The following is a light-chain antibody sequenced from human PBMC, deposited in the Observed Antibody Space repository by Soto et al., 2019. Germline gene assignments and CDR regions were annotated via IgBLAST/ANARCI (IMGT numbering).Light chain of an antibody. Sequence: DIQMTQSPSTLSASVGDRVTITCRASQNIERYMAFYQQKPGRAPSLIIYDASTLERGVPSRFSGSGSGTEFTLTISSLQPEDFATYYCQQASQTPKTFGQGTKVDIK. V-gene: IGKV1-5*01. J-gene: IGKJ1*01. CDR1: QNIERY. CDR2: DAS. CDR3: QQASQTPKT.